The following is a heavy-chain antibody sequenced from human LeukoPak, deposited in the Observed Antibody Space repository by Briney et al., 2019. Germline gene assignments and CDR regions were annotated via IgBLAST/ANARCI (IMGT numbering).Heavy chain of an antibody. V-gene: IGHV4-59*01. CDR1: GVSINTYF. CDR3: ASQLGGTTFH. D-gene: IGHD1/OR15-1a*01. J-gene: IGHJ4*02. CDR2: VYYNGIT. Sequence: SGPTLANPSETLSLTCTVSGVSINTYFWSWIRQPPGKGLEWIGYVYYNGITNYNPSLKSRVSISLDTSKNQFSLRLNSVTAAETAVYYCASQLGGTTFHWGQGTLVTVSS.